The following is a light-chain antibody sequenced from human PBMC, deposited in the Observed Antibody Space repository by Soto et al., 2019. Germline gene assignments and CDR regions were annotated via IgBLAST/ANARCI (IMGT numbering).Light chain of an antibody. CDR1: SSDVGGYNY. Sequence: QSALTQPASVSRSPGQSITISCTGTSSDVGGYNYVSWYQQHPGKAPKLMIYDVSNRPSGVSNRFSGSKSGNTASLTISGLQAEDEADYYCSSYTSSSTLLDVFGTGTKVTVL. CDR3: SSYTSSSTLLDV. J-gene: IGLJ1*01. CDR2: DVS. V-gene: IGLV2-14*01.